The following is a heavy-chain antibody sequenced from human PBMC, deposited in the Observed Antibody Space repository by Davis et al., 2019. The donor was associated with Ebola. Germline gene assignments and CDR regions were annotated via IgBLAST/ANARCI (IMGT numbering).Heavy chain of an antibody. CDR3: AREGKYYDFWSGYYNNAEYFQH. Sequence: PPETLSLTCAVYGGSFSGYYWSWIRQPPGKGLEWIGEINHSGSTNYNPSLKSRVTISVDTSKNQFSLKLSSVTAADTAVYYCAREGKYYDFWSGYYNNAEYFQHWGQGTLVTVSS. J-gene: IGHJ1*01. CDR1: GGSFSGYY. V-gene: IGHV4-34*01. D-gene: IGHD3-3*01. CDR2: INHSGST.